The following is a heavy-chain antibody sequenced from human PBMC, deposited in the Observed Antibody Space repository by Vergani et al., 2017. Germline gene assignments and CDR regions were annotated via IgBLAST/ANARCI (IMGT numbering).Heavy chain of an antibody. J-gene: IGHJ6*02. D-gene: IGHD5-12*01. Sequence: QVQLVQSGAEVKKPGASVKVSCKASGYTFTSYAMHWVRQAPGQRLEWMGWINAGNGNTKYSQKFQGRVTITRDTSASTAYMELSSLRSEDTAVYYGARDWNSGYDSGYYGMDVWGQGTTVTVS. V-gene: IGHV1-3*01. CDR1: GYTFTSYA. CDR3: ARDWNSGYDSGYYGMDV. CDR2: INAGNGNT.